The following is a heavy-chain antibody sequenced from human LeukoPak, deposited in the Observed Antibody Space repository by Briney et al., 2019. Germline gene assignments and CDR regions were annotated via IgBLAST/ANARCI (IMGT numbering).Heavy chain of an antibody. V-gene: IGHV4-59*01. CDR1: NGSISSYY. J-gene: IGHJ3*02. CDR2: IYYSGST. CDR3: ARTYVGAFDI. D-gene: IGHD4-23*01. Sequence: KASETLSLTCTVSNGSISSYYWSWIRQPPGKGLEWIGYIYYSGSTNYNPSLKSRVTISVDTSKNQFSLKLTSVTAADTAVYYCARTYVGAFDIWGQGTMVTVSS.